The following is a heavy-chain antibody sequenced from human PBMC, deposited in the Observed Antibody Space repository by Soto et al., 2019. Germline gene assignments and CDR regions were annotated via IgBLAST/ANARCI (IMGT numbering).Heavy chain of an antibody. CDR1: GGTFSSYT. Sequence: QVQLVQSGAEVKKPGSSVKVSCKASGGTFSSYTISRVRQAPGQGLEWMGRIIPILGIANYAQKFQGRVTITADKSTSTAYMELSSLRSEDTAVYYCARVTVAAAGTTFDPWGQGTLVTVSS. D-gene: IGHD6-13*01. J-gene: IGHJ5*02. CDR2: IIPILGIA. V-gene: IGHV1-69*02. CDR3: ARVTVAAAGTTFDP.